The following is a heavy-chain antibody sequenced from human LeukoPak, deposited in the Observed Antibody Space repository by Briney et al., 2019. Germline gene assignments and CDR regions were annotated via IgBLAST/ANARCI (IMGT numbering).Heavy chain of an antibody. CDR3: AREYSSSSLYYYYYMDV. J-gene: IGHJ6*03. CDR1: GFTFSSYG. Sequence: GGTLRLSCAASGFTFSSYGMSWVRQAPGKGLEWVSAISGSGGSTYYADSVKGRFTISRDNSKNTLYLQMNSLRAEDTAVYYCAREYSSSSLYYYYYMDVWGKGTTVTVSS. CDR2: ISGSGGST. V-gene: IGHV3-23*01. D-gene: IGHD6-6*01.